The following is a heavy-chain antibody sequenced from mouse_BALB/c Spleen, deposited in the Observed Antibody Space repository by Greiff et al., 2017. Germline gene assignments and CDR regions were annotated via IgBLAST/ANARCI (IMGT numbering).Heavy chain of an antibody. J-gene: IGHJ4*01. CDR2: IDPETGGT. V-gene: IGHV1-15*01. Sequence: VQGVESGAELVRPGASVTLSCKASGYTFTDYEMHWVKQTPVHGLEWIGAIDPETGGTAYNQKFKGKATLTADKSSSTAYMELRSLTSEDSAVYYCTRSRYGNYYAMDYWGQGTSVTVSS. CDR1: GYTFTDYE. CDR3: TRSRYGNYYAMDY. D-gene: IGHD2-1*01.